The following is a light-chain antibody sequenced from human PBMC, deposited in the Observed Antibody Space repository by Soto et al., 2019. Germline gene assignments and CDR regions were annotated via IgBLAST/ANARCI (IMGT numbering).Light chain of an antibody. V-gene: IGLV2-11*01. CDR2: DVS. CDR1: SSDVGGYNY. Sequence: QSVLTQPRPVSGSPGQSVTISCTGTSSDVGGYNYVSWYQQHPGRAPKVMIYDVSKRPSGVPDRFSGSKSGNTASLTISGLQAEDEADYYCCSYAGSYTYVFGTGTKVTVL. J-gene: IGLJ1*01. CDR3: CSYAGSYTYV.